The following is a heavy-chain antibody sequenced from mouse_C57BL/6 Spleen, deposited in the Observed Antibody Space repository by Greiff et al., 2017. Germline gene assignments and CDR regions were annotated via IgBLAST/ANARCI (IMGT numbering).Heavy chain of an antibody. CDR1: GYTFTSYW. J-gene: IGHJ4*01. D-gene: IGHD6-2*01. CDR2: IDPSDSYT. V-gene: IGHV1-69*01. Sequence: QVQLQQPGAELVMPGASVKLSCKASGYTFTSYWMHWVKQRPGQGLEWIGEIDPSDSYTNYNQKFKGKSPLTVDKSSSTAYMQLSSLTSEDSAVYYCARPGNLSAMDYWGQGTSVTVSS. CDR3: ARPGNLSAMDY.